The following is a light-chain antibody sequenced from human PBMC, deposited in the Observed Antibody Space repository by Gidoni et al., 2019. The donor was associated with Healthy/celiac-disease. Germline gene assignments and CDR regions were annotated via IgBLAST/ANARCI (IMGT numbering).Light chain of an antibody. CDR2: WAS. J-gene: IGKJ1*01. CDR3: QQYYSTPWT. CDR1: QSFLYSSNNKNY. V-gene: IGKV4-1*01. Sequence: DIVMTQSPDSLAVSLGERATINCRSSQSFLYSSNNKNYLAWYQLKPGQPPKPPIYWASTRESGVPDRFSGSGSGTDFILTISSLQAEDVAVYYCQQYYSTPWTFGQGTKVEIK.